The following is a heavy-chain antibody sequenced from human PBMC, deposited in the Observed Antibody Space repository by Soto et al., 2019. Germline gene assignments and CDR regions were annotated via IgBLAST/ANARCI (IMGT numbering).Heavy chain of an antibody. CDR1: GFTFSSYA. V-gene: IGHV3-23*01. D-gene: IGHD3-9*01. CDR3: AKDRGYDILTGYYNSPDAFYI. CDR2: ISGSGGST. Sequence: EVQLLESGGGLVQPGGSLRLSCAASGFTFSSYAMSWVRQAPGKGLEWVSAISGSGGSTYYADSVKGRFTISRDNSKNTLYLQMNSLSAEDTAVYYCAKDRGYDILTGYYNSPDAFYIWGQGTMVTVSS. J-gene: IGHJ3*02.